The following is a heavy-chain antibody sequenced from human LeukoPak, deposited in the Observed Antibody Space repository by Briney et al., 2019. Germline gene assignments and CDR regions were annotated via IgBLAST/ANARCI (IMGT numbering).Heavy chain of an antibody. CDR2: MNPNSGNT. D-gene: IGHD5-12*01. CDR3: AREGGYASPFDS. J-gene: IGHJ4*02. Sequence: SVKVSCKASGYTFTSYDINWVRQATGQGLEWMGWMNPNSGNTGYAQKFQGRVTITRNTSISTAYMELSSLRSEDTAVYYCAREGGYASPFDSWGQGTLVTVSS. CDR1: GYTFTSYD. V-gene: IGHV1-8*03.